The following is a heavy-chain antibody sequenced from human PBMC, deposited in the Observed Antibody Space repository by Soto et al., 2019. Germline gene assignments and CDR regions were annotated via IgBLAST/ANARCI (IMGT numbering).Heavy chain of an antibody. J-gene: IGHJ4*02. D-gene: IGHD1-1*01. CDR1: GYTFTSYD. V-gene: IGHV1-8*01. CDR2: TNPNTGDS. CDR3: ARRAETNGWNGFGADKYYFDF. Sequence: ASVKVSCKASGYTFTSYDIYWVRQATGQGLEWMGWTNPNTGDSSYGQKFQGRVTMTSDTSITTAHMELSSLRSEDTAVYYCARRAETNGWNGFGADKYYFDFWGQGTLVTVSS.